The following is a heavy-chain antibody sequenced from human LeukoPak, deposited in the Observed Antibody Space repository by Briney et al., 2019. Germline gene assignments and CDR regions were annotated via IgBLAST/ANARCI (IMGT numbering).Heavy chain of an antibody. V-gene: IGHV3-23*01. CDR2: ISGSGGST. CDR1: GFTFSNSA. D-gene: IGHD5-24*01. J-gene: IGHJ4*02. CDR3: AKSGYNRFDY. Sequence: GGSLRLSCAASGFTFSNSAMSWVRQAPGKGLEWVSTISGSGGSTYYADSVKGRFTISRDNSKSTLYLQINSLRVEDTAVYYCAKSGYNRFDYWGQGTLVTVSS.